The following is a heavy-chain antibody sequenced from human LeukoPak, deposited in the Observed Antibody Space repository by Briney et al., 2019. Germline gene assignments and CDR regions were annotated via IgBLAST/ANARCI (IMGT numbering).Heavy chain of an antibody. D-gene: IGHD3-10*01. CDR1: SYSISSGYY. CDR3: ARGGFTYGNDY. Sequence: SETLSLTCTVSSYSISSGYYWGWIRPPPGKGLEWIGSIYHSGSTYYNPSLKSRVTISVDTSKNQFSLKLSSVTAADTAVYYCARGGFTYGNDYWGQGTLVTVSS. J-gene: IGHJ4*02. V-gene: IGHV4-38-2*02. CDR2: IYHSGST.